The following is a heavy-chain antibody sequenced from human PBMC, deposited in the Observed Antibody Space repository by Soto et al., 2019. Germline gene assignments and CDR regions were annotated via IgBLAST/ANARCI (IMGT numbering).Heavy chain of an antibody. D-gene: IGHD3-10*01. Sequence: EVQMVESGGGLVKPGGSLRLSCAVSGFSFRAAWMNWDSQAPGKGLEWVGRIKSRAAGGAIDSAAPVKGRFTISRDDSEDTLYLQTNSLKTADTAMYYSTMDGSFGGGVVAFKLWGQGTMLSVSS. J-gene: IGHJ3*01. CDR2: IKSRAAGGAI. CDR3: TMDGSFGGGVVAFKL. CDR1: GFSFRAAW. V-gene: IGHV3-15*07.